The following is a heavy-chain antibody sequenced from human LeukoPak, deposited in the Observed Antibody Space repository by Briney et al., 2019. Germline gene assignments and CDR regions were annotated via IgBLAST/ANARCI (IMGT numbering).Heavy chain of an antibody. Sequence: GRSLRLSCAASGFTFDDYAMHWVRQARGKSLEWVSGISWNSGSIGYADSVKGRFTISSDNAKNSLYLQMNSLRAEDTALYYCAKELLPLASAVAGTRVSENYFDYWGQGTLVTVSS. V-gene: IGHV3-9*01. D-gene: IGHD6-19*01. CDR2: ISWNSGSI. J-gene: IGHJ4*02. CDR3: AKELLPLASAVAGTRVSENYFDY. CDR1: GFTFDDYA.